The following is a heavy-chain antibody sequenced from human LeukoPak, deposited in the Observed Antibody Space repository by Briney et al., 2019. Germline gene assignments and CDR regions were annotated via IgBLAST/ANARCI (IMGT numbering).Heavy chain of an antibody. J-gene: IGHJ4*02. D-gene: IGHD5-24*01. Sequence: ASVKVSCTASGYTFTSYAMHWVRQAPGQGLEWMGCITTSGGTNYPQKFQGRVAITRDTSITTAYMDLSRLTSDDTAVYYCARDRYGDGFAHFDYWGQGALVTVSS. CDR2: ITTSGGT. V-gene: IGHV1-2*02. CDR3: ARDRYGDGFAHFDY. CDR1: GYTFTSYA.